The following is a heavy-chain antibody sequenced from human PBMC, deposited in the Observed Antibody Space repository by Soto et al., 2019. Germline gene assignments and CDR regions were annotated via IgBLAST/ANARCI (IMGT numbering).Heavy chain of an antibody. D-gene: IGHD6-6*01. CDR1: GFTFSSYG. J-gene: IGHJ4*02. Sequence: PGGSLRLSCAASGFTFSSYGMHWVRQAPGKGLEWVAVIWYDGSNKYYADSVKGRFTISRDNSKNTLYLQMNSLRAEDTAVYYCARDPSDYSSSSSPVDCWGQGTLVTVSS. CDR3: ARDPSDYSSSSSPVDC. CDR2: IWYDGSNK. V-gene: IGHV3-33*01.